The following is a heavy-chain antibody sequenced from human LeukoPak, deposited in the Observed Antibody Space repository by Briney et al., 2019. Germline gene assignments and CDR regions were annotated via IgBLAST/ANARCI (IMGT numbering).Heavy chain of an antibody. Sequence: ASVKVSCKASGGTFSSYAISWVRQAPGQGLEWMGRIIPILGIANYAQKLQGRVTMTTDTSTSTAYMELRSLRSDDTAVYYCARDRYRRELLTLDAFDIWGQGTMVTVSS. D-gene: IGHD1-26*01. CDR2: IIPILGIA. J-gene: IGHJ3*02. CDR3: ARDRYRRELLTLDAFDI. V-gene: IGHV1-69*04. CDR1: GGTFSSYA.